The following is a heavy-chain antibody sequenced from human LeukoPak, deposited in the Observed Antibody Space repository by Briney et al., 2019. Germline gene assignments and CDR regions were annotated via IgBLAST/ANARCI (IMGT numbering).Heavy chain of an antibody. V-gene: IGHV3-30-3*01. Sequence: GGSLRLSCAASGFTFRNYVIHWVRQAPGKGLEWVAVTSSDLNVKLYADSVKGRFTISRDNSRSTLYLQMNSLRPKDTAIYYCAREGYYGSGSPPSLYFDYWGQGTLVTVSS. D-gene: IGHD3-10*01. CDR3: AREGYYGSGSPPSLYFDY. CDR1: GFTFRNYV. CDR2: TSSDLNVK. J-gene: IGHJ4*02.